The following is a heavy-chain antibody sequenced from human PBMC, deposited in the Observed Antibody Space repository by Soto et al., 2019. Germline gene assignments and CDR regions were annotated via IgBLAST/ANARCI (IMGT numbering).Heavy chain of an antibody. CDR2: ISYDGSNK. CDR3: AKTLGGSYFLSWFDP. D-gene: IGHD1-26*01. J-gene: IGHJ5*02. Sequence: QVQLVESGGGVVQPGRSLRLSCAASGFTFSSYGMHWVRQAPGKGLERVAVISYDGSNKYYADSVKGRFTISRDNSKNTLYLQMNSLRAEDTAVYYCAKTLGGSYFLSWFDPWGQGTLVTVSS. CDR1: GFTFSSYG. V-gene: IGHV3-30*18.